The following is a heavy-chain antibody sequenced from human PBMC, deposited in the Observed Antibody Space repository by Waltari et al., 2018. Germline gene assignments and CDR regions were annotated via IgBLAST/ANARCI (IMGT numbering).Heavy chain of an antibody. V-gene: IGHV1-69*05. J-gene: IGHJ3*02. D-gene: IGHD6-13*01. CDR2: IIPMFGTA. Sequence: QVQLVQSGAELKKPGSSVKVSCKASGGSFSPYALPWVRQAPGQGLEWMGGIIPMFGTANYAQKIQDRVTIITDESMTTAYMELSSLTSEDTAVYYCARGGLYGQQLLESAFEIWGQGTKVTVSS. CDR1: GGSFSPYA. CDR3: ARGGLYGQQLLESAFEI.